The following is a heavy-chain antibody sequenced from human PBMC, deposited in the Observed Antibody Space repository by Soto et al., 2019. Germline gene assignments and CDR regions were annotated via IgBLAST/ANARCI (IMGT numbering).Heavy chain of an antibody. V-gene: IGHV1-46*03. CDR1: GYTFTGYY. CDR3: ARGYCSGGSCYFIWFDP. CDR2: INPSGGST. J-gene: IGHJ5*02. D-gene: IGHD2-15*01. Sequence: ASVKVSCKASGYTFTGYYMHWVRQDHGQGLEWMGIINPSGGSTSYAQKFQGRVTMTRDTSTSTVYMELSSLRSEDTAVYYCARGYCSGGSCYFIWFDPWGQGTLVTVSS.